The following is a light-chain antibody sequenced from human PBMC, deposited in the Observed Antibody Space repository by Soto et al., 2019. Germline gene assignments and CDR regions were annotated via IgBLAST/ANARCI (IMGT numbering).Light chain of an antibody. CDR1: QSVSSN. CDR3: QQYNTWPPT. Sequence: EIVMTQSPATLSLTAGEGAALSCRASQSVSSNLAWYQQKSGQAPRLLIYGASTRATGIPARFSGSGSGTEFTLTISSLQSEDFAVYYCQQYNTWPPTFGQGTKVEIK. J-gene: IGKJ1*01. CDR2: GAS. V-gene: IGKV3-15*01.